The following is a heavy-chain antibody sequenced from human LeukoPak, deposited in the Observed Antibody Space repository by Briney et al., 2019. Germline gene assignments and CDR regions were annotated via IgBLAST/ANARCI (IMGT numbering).Heavy chain of an antibody. CDR2: INTNTGNP. J-gene: IGHJ4*02. V-gene: IGHV7-4-1*02. CDR3: ARERQAELYDY. D-gene: IGHD1-26*01. CDR1: GYTFISYY. Sequence: ASVKVSCKASGYTFISYYMHWVRQAPGQGLEWMGWINTNTGNPTYAQGFTGRFVFSLDTSVSTAYLQISSLKAEDTAVYYCARERQAELYDYWGQGTLVTVSS.